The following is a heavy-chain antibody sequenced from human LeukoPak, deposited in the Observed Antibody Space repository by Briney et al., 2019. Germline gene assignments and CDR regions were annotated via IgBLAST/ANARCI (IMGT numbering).Heavy chain of an antibody. D-gene: IGHD6-19*01. CDR1: GYTFTGYY. J-gene: IGHJ3*02. CDR3: ARHDSSGPFRAFDI. CDR2: INPNSGGT. V-gene: IGHV1-2*02. Sequence: AASVKVSCKASGYTFTGYYIHWVRQAPGQGLEWMGWINPNSGGTNYAQKFQGRVTMTRDTSISTAYMELSRLRSDDTAVYYCARHDSSGPFRAFDIWGQGTMVTVSS.